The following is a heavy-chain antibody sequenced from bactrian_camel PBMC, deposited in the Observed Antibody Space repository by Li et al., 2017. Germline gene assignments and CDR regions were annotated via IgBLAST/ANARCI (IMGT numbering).Heavy chain of an antibody. CDR2: INPSGDRT. Sequence: HVQLVESGGGKVQPGGSLRLSCAGSGYSWTMWVRQAPGKGLEWISTINPSGDRTVYADSVKGRFIISRDNAKNTVYLQLNSLKTEDMAMYFCAKAVYGETWYPQTEYDYWGQGTQVTVS. V-gene: IGHV3S1*01. CDR3: AKAVYGETWYPQTEYDY. CDR1: GYSW. D-gene: IGHD6*01. J-gene: IGHJ4*01.